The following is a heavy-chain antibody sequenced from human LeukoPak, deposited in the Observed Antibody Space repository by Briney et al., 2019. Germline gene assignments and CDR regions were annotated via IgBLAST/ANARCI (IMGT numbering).Heavy chain of an antibody. Sequence: GASVKVSCKASGYTFTGYYMHWARQAPGQGLEWMGWINPNSGGTNYAQKFQGRVTMTRDTSISTAYMELSRLRSDDTAVYYCARVRIAARLPFDYWGQGTLVTVSS. CDR3: ARVRIAARLPFDY. CDR1: GYTFTGYY. J-gene: IGHJ4*02. V-gene: IGHV1-2*02. D-gene: IGHD6-6*01. CDR2: INPNSGGT.